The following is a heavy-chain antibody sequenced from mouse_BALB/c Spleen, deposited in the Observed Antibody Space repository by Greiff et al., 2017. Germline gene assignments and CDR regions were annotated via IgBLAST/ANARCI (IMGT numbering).Heavy chain of an antibody. J-gene: IGHJ2*01. D-gene: IGHD1-2*01. CDR2: ISSGGGST. CDR3: ARGVLRLRYFDY. V-gene: IGHV5-12-1*01. CDR1: GFAFSSYD. Sequence: EVKLMESGGGLVKPGGSLKLSCAASGFAFSSYDMSWVRQTPEKRLEWVAYISSGGGSTYYPDTVKGRFTISRDNAKNTLYLQMSSLKSEDTAMYYGARGVLRLRYFDYWGQGTTLTVSS.